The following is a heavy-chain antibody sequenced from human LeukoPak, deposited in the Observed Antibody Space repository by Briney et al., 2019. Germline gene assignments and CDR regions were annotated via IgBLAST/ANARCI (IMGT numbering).Heavy chain of an antibody. Sequence: GGSLRLSCAASGFTFSSYAMSWVRQAPGLGLEWGSVIYSGGSTYYADSVKGRFTISRHNSKNTLYLQMNSLRAEDTAVYYCARVTGYCSSTSCYPPNYGMDVWGQGTTATVSS. J-gene: IGHJ6*02. CDR2: IYSGGST. V-gene: IGHV3-53*04. CDR3: ARVTGYCSSTSCYPPNYGMDV. D-gene: IGHD2-2*01. CDR1: GFTFSSYA.